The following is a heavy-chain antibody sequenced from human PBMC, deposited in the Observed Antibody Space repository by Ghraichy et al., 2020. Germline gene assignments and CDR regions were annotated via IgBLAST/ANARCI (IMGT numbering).Heavy chain of an antibody. D-gene: IGHD6-13*01. CDR1: GGSISSSSYY. Sequence: SETLSLTCTVSGGSISSSSYYWGWIRQPPGKGLEWIGSIYYSGSTYYNPSLKIRVTISVDKSKNQFSLKLSTVTAADTAVYYCARRGFSCSAYEDWGQGTLVTVSS. V-gene: IGHV4-39*01. CDR3: ARRGFSCSAYED. CDR2: IYYSGST. J-gene: IGHJ4*02.